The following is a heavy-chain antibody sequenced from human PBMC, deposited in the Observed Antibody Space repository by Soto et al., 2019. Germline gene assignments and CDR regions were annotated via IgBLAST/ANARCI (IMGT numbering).Heavy chain of an antibody. J-gene: IGHJ3*01. V-gene: IGHV3-23*01. CDR3: VREDNAWYSRGSFDF. D-gene: IGHD2-21*02. Sequence: EVQLLESGGGLERPGGSLRLSCAASGFTFSNYATNWVRQAPGKGLEWVSVTSGSGGSASYADSVQGRFTISRDNSKNTLFLQMNSLRAEDTAIYYCVREDNAWYSRGSFDFWGRGTMVTVSS. CDR2: TSGSGGSA. CDR1: GFTFSNYA.